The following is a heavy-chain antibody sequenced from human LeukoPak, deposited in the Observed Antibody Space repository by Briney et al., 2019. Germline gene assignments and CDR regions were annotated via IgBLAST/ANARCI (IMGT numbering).Heavy chain of an antibody. CDR1: GGSISTYY. D-gene: IGHD4-17*01. V-gene: IGHV4-59*01. J-gene: IGHJ6*02. Sequence: PSETLSLTCSVSGGSISTYYWSWIRQLPGKGLEWIGYIYYTGTTNYNPSLRSRVTISVGTSRNQFSLRLSSVTAADTAVYYCAREDPQTTVPEGMDVWGHGTTVIVSS. CDR3: AREDPQTTVPEGMDV. CDR2: IYYTGTT.